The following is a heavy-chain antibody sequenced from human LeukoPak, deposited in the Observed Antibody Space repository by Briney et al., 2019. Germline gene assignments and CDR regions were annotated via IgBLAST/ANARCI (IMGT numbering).Heavy chain of an antibody. V-gene: IGHV1-2*04. CDR1: GYTFTGYY. J-gene: IGHJ6*04. Sequence: GASVKVSCKASGYTFTGYYMHRVRHAPGQGLEWVWGINPNSGGTNYSHKFYGWVTMTRDTATSTTHMALSRLRSEDTGVYYCARAITMVRGVPSYYYAMDVWGEGTTVTVSS. CDR3: ARAITMVRGVPSYYYAMDV. CDR2: INPNSGGT. D-gene: IGHD3-10*01.